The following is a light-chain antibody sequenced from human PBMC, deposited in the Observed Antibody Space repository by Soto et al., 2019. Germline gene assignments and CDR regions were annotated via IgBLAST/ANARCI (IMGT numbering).Light chain of an antibody. CDR1: QSVATW. J-gene: IGKJ1*01. Sequence: DIQMTQSPSTLSASVGDRVTISCRASQSVATWLAWYQQKPGKAPKVVIYDASHAPDGVPSRFRGSGSGTEFTLNSTNVQPDDFATYYCQQYQTYWTFGLGTKVDIK. CDR2: DAS. V-gene: IGKV1-5*01. CDR3: QQYQTYWT.